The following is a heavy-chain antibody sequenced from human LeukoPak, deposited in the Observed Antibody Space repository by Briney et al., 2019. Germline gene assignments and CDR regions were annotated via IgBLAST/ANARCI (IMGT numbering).Heavy chain of an antibody. CDR3: ARLRRVAARPPSYYYMDV. Sequence: PSETLSLTCAVYGGSFSGYYWSWIRQPPGKGLEWIGEINHSRSTNYNPSLKSRVTISVDTSKNQFSLKLSSVTAADTAVYYCARLRRVAARPPSYYYMDVWGKGTTVTVSS. CDR2: INHSRST. CDR1: GGSFSGYY. J-gene: IGHJ6*03. D-gene: IGHD6-6*01. V-gene: IGHV4-34*01.